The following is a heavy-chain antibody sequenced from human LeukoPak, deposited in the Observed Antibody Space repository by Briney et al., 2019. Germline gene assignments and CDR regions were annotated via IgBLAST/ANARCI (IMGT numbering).Heavy chain of an antibody. D-gene: IGHD6-6*01. CDR1: GYTFTSYD. Sequence: ASVKVSCKSSGYTFTSYDINWVRQASGQGLEWMGWMNPNSGNTGYAQKFQGRVTITRNTSISTAYMELSSLRSEDTAVYYCARAWYSSSHNWFDPWGQGTLVTVSS. CDR2: MNPNSGNT. CDR3: ARAWYSSSHNWFDP. V-gene: IGHV1-8*03. J-gene: IGHJ5*02.